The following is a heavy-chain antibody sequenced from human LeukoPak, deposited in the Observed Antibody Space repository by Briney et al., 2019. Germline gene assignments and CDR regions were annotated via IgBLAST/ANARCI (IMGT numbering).Heavy chain of an antibody. D-gene: IGHD3-10*01. J-gene: IGHJ6*03. CDR2: IYTSGST. CDR3: ARDRRVRGAYYMDV. Sequence: SETLSLTCTVSGGSISSGSYYWSWIRQPAGKGLEWIGRIYTSGSTNYNPSLKSRVTISVDTSKNQFSLKLSSVTAADTAVYYCARDRRVRGAYYMDVWGKGTTVTISS. V-gene: IGHV4-61*02. CDR1: GGSISSGSYY.